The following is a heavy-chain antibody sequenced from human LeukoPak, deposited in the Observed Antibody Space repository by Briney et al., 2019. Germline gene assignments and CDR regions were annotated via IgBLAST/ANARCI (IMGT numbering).Heavy chain of an antibody. CDR2: ISSSSSSYI. V-gene: IGHV3-21*01. CDR3: ARDSHTYSHYYYGMDV. CDR1: GFTYSNYS. J-gene: IGHJ6*02. Sequence: GGSLRLSCAASGFTYSNYSMNWVRQAPGKGLEWVSSISSSSSSYIYYADSVKGRFTISRDNAKNSLYLQMNSLRAEDTAAYYCARDSHTYSHYYYGMDVWGQGTTVTVSS. D-gene: IGHD4-11*01.